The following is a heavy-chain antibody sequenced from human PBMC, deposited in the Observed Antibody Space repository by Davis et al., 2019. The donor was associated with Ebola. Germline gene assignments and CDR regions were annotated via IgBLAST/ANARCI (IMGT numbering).Heavy chain of an antibody. CDR2: ISSSSNYI. Sequence: GESLKISCAASGFTFSSNSMNWVRQAPGKGLEWVSFISSSSNYIYYADSVKGRFTVSRDNAKNSLYLQMNSLRAEDTAVYYCARTSGSTKFDWLFLTAYDYWGQGTLVTVSS. V-gene: IGHV3-21*01. CDR3: ARTSGSTKFDWLFLTAYDY. J-gene: IGHJ4*02. D-gene: IGHD3-9*01. CDR1: GFTFSSNS.